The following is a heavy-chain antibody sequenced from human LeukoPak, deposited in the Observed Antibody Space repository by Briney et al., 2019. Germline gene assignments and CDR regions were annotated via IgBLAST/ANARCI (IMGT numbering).Heavy chain of an antibody. Sequence: GGSLRLSCAASGFTFSDYAMSWVRQAPGKGLEWVSGTSGRSGSTYYADSVKGRFTISRDNSKNTLYLQMNSLRAEDTAVYYCAKDNSGYSSSPFDYWGQGTLVTVSS. D-gene: IGHD6-13*01. J-gene: IGHJ4*02. CDR2: TSGRSGST. V-gene: IGHV3-23*01. CDR1: GFTFSDYA. CDR3: AKDNSGYSSSPFDY.